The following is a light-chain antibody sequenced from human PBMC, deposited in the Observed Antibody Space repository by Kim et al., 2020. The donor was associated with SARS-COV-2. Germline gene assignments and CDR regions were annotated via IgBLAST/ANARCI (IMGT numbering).Light chain of an antibody. Sequence: ASVGDRVTMTCRTSQSIGSWLAWYHQKQGKATKLLIFQASKLEPGVPSRLGGGGSGTDFTLTIANLQPEDLGTYYCQQCDTHSHTFGQGTKVDIK. CDR2: QAS. V-gene: IGKV1-5*03. J-gene: IGKJ2*01. CDR3: QQCDTHSHT. CDR1: QSIGSW.